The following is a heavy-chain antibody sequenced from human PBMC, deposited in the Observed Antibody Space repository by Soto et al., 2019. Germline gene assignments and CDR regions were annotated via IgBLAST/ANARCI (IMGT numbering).Heavy chain of an antibody. CDR3: AILTRYSSSWPN. Sequence: APMKVSCKASGYTFSSYGISWVRQAPGQGLEGKGWIRAYNSNTNYAQKLQGRVTMTTDTSMSTAYLELRSLRSYDTAVYYCAILTRYSSSWPNWGQGTLVTVSS. V-gene: IGHV1-18*01. CDR2: IRAYNSNT. J-gene: IGHJ4*02. CDR1: GYTFSSYG. D-gene: IGHD6-13*01.